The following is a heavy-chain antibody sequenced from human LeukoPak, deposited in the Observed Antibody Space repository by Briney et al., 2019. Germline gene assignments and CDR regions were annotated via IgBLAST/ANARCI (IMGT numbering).Heavy chain of an antibody. Sequence: GGSLRLSCAASGFPFNAYWMTWVRQAPGKGLEWVANIRQDGDTKYYVDSVKGRFTISRDNAMNSLYLQMNSLRAEDTAIYYCARSLPYGTTWYGRSDFRGQGTLVTVSS. CDR3: ARSLPYGTTWYGRSDF. CDR1: GFPFNAYW. CDR2: IRQDGDTK. V-gene: IGHV3-7*03. J-gene: IGHJ4*02. D-gene: IGHD6-13*01.